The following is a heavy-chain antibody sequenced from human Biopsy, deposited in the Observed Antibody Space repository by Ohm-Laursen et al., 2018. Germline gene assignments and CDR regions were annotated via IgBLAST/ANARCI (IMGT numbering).Heavy chain of an antibody. J-gene: IGHJ4*02. V-gene: IGHV1-2*06. CDR1: GYPSSNYY. Sequence: GASVKVSCKASGYPSSNYYLFWVRQAPGQGLEWMGRINPNSGDTVFARNFQGRVTMTRDTAISTVYMDLRNLRPDDTAVYFCARMEQPHDYWGQGTLVTVSS. CDR2: INPNSGDT. CDR3: ARMEQPHDY. D-gene: IGHD6-13*01.